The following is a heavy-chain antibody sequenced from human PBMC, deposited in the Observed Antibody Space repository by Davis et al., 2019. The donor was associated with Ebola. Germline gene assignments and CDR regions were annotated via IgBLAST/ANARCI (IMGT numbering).Heavy chain of an antibody. CDR1: GITFSDYF. D-gene: IGHD6-13*01. Sequence: GESLKISCAASGITFSDYFMSWIRQAPGKELEWIAYISGNGSTTYLADSVEGRFTISRDNAKKFLYLQMNSLRAEDTAVYYCAGVAGAATWNWYFDLWGRGTLVSVSS. CDR3: AGVAGAATWNWYFDL. CDR2: ISGNGSTT. J-gene: IGHJ2*01. V-gene: IGHV3-11*04.